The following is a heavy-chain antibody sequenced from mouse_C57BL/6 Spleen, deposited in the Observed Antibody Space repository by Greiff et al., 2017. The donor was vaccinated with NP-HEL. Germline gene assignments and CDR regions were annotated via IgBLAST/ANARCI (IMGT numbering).Heavy chain of an antibody. D-gene: IGHD2-3*01. J-gene: IGHJ4*01. CDR3: ARDDGYYSYYAMDY. CDR2: ISSGSSTI. V-gene: IGHV5-17*01. CDR1: GFTFSDYG. Sequence: EVQGVESGGGLVKPGGSLKLSCAASGFTFSDYGMHWVRQAPEKGLEWVAYISSGSSTIYYADTVKGRFTISRDNAKNTLFLQMTSLRSEDTAMYYCARDDGYYSYYAMDYWGQGTSVTVSS.